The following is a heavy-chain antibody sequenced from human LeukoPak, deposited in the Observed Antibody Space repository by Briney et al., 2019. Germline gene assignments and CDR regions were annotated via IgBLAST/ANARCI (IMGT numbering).Heavy chain of an antibody. J-gene: IGHJ4*02. CDR3: AKDFRYSSGYYVY. Sequence: GGSLRLSCAASGFTFSSYAMSWVRQAPGKGLEWVSAISGSGGSTYYADSMKGRFTISRDNSKNTLYLQMNSLRAEDTAVYYCAKDFRYSSGYYVYWGQGTLVTVSS. CDR2: ISGSGGST. V-gene: IGHV3-23*01. D-gene: IGHD3-22*01. CDR1: GFTFSSYA.